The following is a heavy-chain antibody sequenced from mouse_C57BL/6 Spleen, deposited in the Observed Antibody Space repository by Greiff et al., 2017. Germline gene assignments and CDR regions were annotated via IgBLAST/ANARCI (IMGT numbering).Heavy chain of an antibody. V-gene: IGHV1-69*01. D-gene: IGHD2-5*01. Sequence: QVQLQQPGAELVMPGASVKLSCKASGYTFTSYWMHWVKQRPGQGLEWIGEIDPSDSYTNYNQKFKGKSTLTVDKSSSTAYMQLSSLTSEDSAVYYCARRGYSNYEGNWFADWGQGTLVTVSA. J-gene: IGHJ3*01. CDR1: GYTFTSYW. CDR2: IDPSDSYT. CDR3: ARRGYSNYEGNWFAD.